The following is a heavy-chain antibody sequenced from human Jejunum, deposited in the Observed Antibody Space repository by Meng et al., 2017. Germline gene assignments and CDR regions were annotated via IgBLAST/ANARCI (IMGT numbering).Heavy chain of an antibody. D-gene: IGHD2-2*02. Sequence: GGSLRLSCGASGLTVNDNYMTWVRQAPVKGLEWVSVIYAGGVTYYADSVEGRFTISRDKAKNTLYLQMHSLRPEDTAVYYCARDPYTNRWLFAFDVWGPGTVVTVSS. CDR1: GLTVNDNY. CDR2: IYAGGVT. J-gene: IGHJ3*01. V-gene: IGHV3-66*02. CDR3: ARDPYTNRWLFAFDV.